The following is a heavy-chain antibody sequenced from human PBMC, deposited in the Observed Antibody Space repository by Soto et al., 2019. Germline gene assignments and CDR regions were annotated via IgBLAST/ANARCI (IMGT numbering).Heavy chain of an antibody. CDR3: TIRAYSSGWYYDY. CDR1: GFTFSGSA. J-gene: IGHJ4*02. V-gene: IGHV3-73*01. D-gene: IGHD6-19*01. Sequence: EVQLVESGGGLVQPGGSLKLSCAASGFTFSGSAIHWVRQASGKGLEWVGRIRSKANSYATAYAASVKGRFTISRDDSKNTAYLQMNSLRTENTAVYDCTIRAYSSGWYYDYWGQGTLVTVSS. CDR2: IRSKANSYAT.